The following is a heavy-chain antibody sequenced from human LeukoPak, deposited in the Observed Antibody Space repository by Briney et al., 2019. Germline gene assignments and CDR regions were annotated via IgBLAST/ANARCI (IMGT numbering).Heavy chain of an antibody. CDR3: AKRSVSGNYFFDY. J-gene: IGHJ4*02. CDR2: IYSGGSI. D-gene: IGHD1-26*01. V-gene: IGHV3-53*01. CDR1: GFTVSSNY. Sequence: GGSLRLSCAASGFTVSSNYMSWVRQAPGKGREWDSVIYSGGSIYYADSVKGRFTISRDNSKNTLYLQMNSLRAEDTAVYYCAKRSVSGNYFFDYWGQGALVTVSS.